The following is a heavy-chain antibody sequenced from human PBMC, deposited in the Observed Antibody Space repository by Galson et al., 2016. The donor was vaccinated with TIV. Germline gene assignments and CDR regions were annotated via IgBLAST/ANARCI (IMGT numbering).Heavy chain of an antibody. Sequence: SVKVSCKASGYTFSHYHMHWVRQAPGQGLEWMGWINPTSGDTNYQKGFQDRVTMTRDTSITTVYMDLNRLTSDDTAVYYCARDLSTDTTTPFDYWGQGTLVTVSS. J-gene: IGHJ4*02. CDR1: GYTFSHYH. V-gene: IGHV1-2*02. CDR3: ARDLSTDTTTPFDY. D-gene: IGHD4-17*01. CDR2: INPTSGDT.